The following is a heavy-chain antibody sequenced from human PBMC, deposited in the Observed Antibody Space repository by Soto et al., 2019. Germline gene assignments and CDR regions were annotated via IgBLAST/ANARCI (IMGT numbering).Heavy chain of an antibody. CDR1: GGSISNYY. V-gene: IGHV4-59*12. D-gene: IGHD6-6*01. CDR3: ARERPDGARLDP. CDR2: IYHSGST. J-gene: IGHJ5*02. Sequence: SETLSLTCTVSGGSISNYYWTWIRLPPGKGLEWIGYIYHSGSTYYNPSLKSRVTISVDTSKNQFSLKLSSVTAADTAVYYCARERPDGARLDPWGQGTLVTVSS.